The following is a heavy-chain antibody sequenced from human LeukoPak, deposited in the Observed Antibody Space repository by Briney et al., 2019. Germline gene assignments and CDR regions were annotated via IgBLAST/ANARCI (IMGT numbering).Heavy chain of an antibody. CDR2: IYYSGST. CDR1: GFTFSSYW. V-gene: IGHV4-59*01. Sequence: GSLRLSCAASGFTFSSYWMNWARQAPGKGLEWIGYIYYSGSTNYNPSLKSRVTISVDTSKNQFSLKLSSVTAADTAVYYCARGGGYYDFWSGYYPHYGMDVWGQGTTVTVSS. D-gene: IGHD3-3*01. J-gene: IGHJ6*02. CDR3: ARGGGYYDFWSGYYPHYGMDV.